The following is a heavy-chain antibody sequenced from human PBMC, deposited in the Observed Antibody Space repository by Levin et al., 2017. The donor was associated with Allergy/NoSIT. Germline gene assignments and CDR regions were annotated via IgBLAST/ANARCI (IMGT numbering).Heavy chain of an antibody. Sequence: GGSLRLSCEASGFSVSNVWLTWVRQAPGKRLECIGRLSSDGATDYAAPVKGRFAISRDESRNTVYLQMSSLKTEDTGVYYCATGDWYFYLWGRGTQVTVSS. CDR2: LSSDGAT. J-gene: IGHJ2*01. CDR1: GFSVSNVW. V-gene: IGHV3-15*01. CDR3: ATGDWYFYL. D-gene: IGHD3-10*01.